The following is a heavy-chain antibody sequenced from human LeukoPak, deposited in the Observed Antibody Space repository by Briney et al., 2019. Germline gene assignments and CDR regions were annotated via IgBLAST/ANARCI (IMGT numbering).Heavy chain of an antibody. D-gene: IGHD3-9*01. CDR1: GFTFSSYA. J-gene: IGHJ4*02. CDR3: TRYDLSTYARRAFDY. Sequence: GGSLRLSCAASGFTFSSYAMSWVRQAPGKGLEWVSAISGSGGSTYYADSVKGRFTVSRDNSKSILYMQMNSLGAEDTAVYYCTRYDLSTYARRAFDYWGQGTLVAVSS. V-gene: IGHV3-23*01. CDR2: ISGSGGST.